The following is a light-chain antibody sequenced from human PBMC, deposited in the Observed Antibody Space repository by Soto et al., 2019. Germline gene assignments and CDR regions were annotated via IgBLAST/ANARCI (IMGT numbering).Light chain of an antibody. Sequence: DIQMTQSPSSLSASVGDRVTITCRASQSISSYLNWYQQKPGKAPKVLIYDASSLQSGVPSRFSGSGSGTGFTLTISSLQPEDFATYYCQQSYTTPPWTFGQGTKVDIK. CDR2: DAS. CDR3: QQSYTTPPWT. V-gene: IGKV1-39*01. J-gene: IGKJ1*01. CDR1: QSISSY.